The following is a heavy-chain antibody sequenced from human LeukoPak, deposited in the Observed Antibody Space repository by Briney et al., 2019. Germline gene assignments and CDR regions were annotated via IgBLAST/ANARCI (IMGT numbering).Heavy chain of an antibody. D-gene: IGHD3-22*01. CDR3: AKHPSMIVVVIEYYFDY. J-gene: IGHJ4*02. CDR2: ISGSGGST. V-gene: IGHV3-23*01. CDR1: GFTFSSYA. Sequence: GGSLRLSCAASGFTFSSYAMSWVRQAPGKGLEWVSAISGSGGSTYYADSVKGRFTISRDNSKNTLYLQMNSLRAEDTAVYYCAKHPSMIVVVIEYYFDYWGQGTLVTVSS.